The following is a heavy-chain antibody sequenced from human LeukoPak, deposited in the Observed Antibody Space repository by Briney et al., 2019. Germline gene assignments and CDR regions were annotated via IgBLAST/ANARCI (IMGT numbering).Heavy chain of an antibody. D-gene: IGHD4-17*01. CDR2: IRAYNGNT. V-gene: IGHV1-18*01. CDR1: GYTFPSYG. Sequence: EASVKFSCKASGYTFPSYGISWVRQAPGQGLEWMGWIRAYNGNTNYAQKLQGRVTMTTDTSTSTAYMELRSLRSDDTAVYYCARALATVTTFLYWGQGTLVTVSS. J-gene: IGHJ4*02. CDR3: ARALATVTTFLY.